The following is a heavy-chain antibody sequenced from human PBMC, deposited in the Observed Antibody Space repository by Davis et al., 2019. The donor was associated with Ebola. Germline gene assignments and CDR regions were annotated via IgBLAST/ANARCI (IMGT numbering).Heavy chain of an antibody. CDR3: SRLRRAEAENY. V-gene: IGHV3-7*03. D-gene: IGHD1-14*01. J-gene: IGHJ4*02. Sequence: GGSLRLSCAASGFSFSSYWLSWVRQAPGKGPEWVANINQDGSDQQYVGSVKGRFTVSRDNAKNSLYLQLNSLRAEDTAMYYCSRLRRAEAENYWGQGTLVTVSS. CDR1: GFSFSSYW. CDR2: INQDGSDQ.